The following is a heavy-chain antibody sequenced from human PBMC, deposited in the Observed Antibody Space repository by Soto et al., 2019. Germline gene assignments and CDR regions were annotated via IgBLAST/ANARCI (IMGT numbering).Heavy chain of an antibody. Sequence: QVKLVESGGGVVQPGRSLRLSCAASGFTFSSYAMHWVRQAPGKGLEWVAVISYDGSNKYYADSVKGRFTISRDNSKNTLYLQINSLRSEDTAVYYCARDPRVYDSSGYFFWGQGTLVTVSS. D-gene: IGHD3-22*01. V-gene: IGHV3-30-3*01. CDR2: ISYDGSNK. CDR3: ARDPRVYDSSGYFF. CDR1: GFTFSSYA. J-gene: IGHJ4*02.